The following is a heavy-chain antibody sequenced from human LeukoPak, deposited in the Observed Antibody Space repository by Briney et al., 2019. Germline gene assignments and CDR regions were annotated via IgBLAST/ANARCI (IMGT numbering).Heavy chain of an antibody. Sequence: GGSLRLSCAASGFTFSNYGMHWVRQAPGKGLEWVAVISYDGSNKYYTDSVKGRFTISRDSSKNTLYLQMNSLRTEDTAVYYCVREAAFDIWGQGTKVTVSS. CDR2: ISYDGSNK. V-gene: IGHV3-30*03. J-gene: IGHJ3*02. CDR3: VREAAFDI. CDR1: GFTFSNYG.